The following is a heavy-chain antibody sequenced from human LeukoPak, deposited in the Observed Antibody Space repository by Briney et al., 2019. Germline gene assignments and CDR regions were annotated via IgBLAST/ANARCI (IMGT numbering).Heavy chain of an antibody. CDR3: ARDDAPSYCGGDCYSSWFDP. D-gene: IGHD2-21*02. J-gene: IGHJ5*02. Sequence: PSETLPLTCTVSGGSISSSSYYWGWIRQPPGKGLEWIGSIYYSGSTYYNPSLKSRVTMSVDTSKNQFSLKLSSVTAADTAVYYCARDDAPSYCGGDCYSSWFDPWGQGTLVTVSS. CDR1: GGSISSSSYY. CDR2: IYYSGST. V-gene: IGHV4-39*07.